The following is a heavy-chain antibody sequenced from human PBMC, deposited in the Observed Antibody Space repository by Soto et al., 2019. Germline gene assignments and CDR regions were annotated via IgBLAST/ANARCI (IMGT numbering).Heavy chain of an antibody. D-gene: IGHD3-22*01. CDR1: GFTFSSYA. V-gene: IGHV3-23*01. CDR2: ISGSGGST. CDR3: AKDFGNYYDSSGYYSSPIDY. J-gene: IGHJ4*02. Sequence: EVQLLESGGGLVQPGGSLRLSCAASGFTFSSYAMSWVRQAPGKGLEWVSAISGSGGSTYYADSVKGRFTISRDNYKNTRYLQMHSRSAEDTAVYYGAKDFGNYYDSSGYYSSPIDYWGQGTLFTVSS.